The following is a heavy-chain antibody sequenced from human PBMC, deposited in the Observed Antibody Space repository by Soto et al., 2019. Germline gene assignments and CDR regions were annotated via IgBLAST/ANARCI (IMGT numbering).Heavy chain of an antibody. D-gene: IGHD5-18*01. CDR3: ANVADTALPY. V-gene: IGHV3-30*18. Sequence: QVQLVESGGGVVQPGRSLRLSCAASGFTFSSYGMHWVRQAPGKGLEWVAVISYDGSNKYYADSVKGRFTISRDNSKNTLYLQMNSLRAEDTAVYYCANVADTALPYWGQGTLVTVSS. CDR1: GFTFSSYG. J-gene: IGHJ4*02. CDR2: ISYDGSNK.